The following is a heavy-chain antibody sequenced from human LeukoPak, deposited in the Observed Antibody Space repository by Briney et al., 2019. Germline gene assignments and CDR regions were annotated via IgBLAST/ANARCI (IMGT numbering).Heavy chain of an antibody. CDR2: IYYSGST. V-gene: IGHV4-59*08. D-gene: IGHD2-2*01. Sequence: SETLSLTCTASGGSISSYYWSWIRQPPGKGLECIGYIYYSGSTSYSPSLKSRVTLSVDTSKNQFSLKLRSVTAADTAVYYCARPAPEYCSVTSCWGTWGQGTLVTVAS. J-gene: IGHJ5*02. CDR3: ARPAPEYCSVTSCWGT. CDR1: GGSISSYY.